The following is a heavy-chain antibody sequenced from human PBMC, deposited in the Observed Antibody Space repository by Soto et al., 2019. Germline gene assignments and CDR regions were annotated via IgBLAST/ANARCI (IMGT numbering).Heavy chain of an antibody. J-gene: IGHJ6*02. Sequence: SGPTLVNPTQTLTLTCTFSGFSLSTSGVGVGWIRQPPGKALEWLALIYWNDDMRYSPSLKSRLTITKDTSKNQVVLTMTNMDPVDTATYYCAHRASRCSGGSCSFYYGMDVWGQGTTVTVSS. CDR1: GFSLSTSGVG. CDR3: AHRASRCSGGSCSFYYGMDV. V-gene: IGHV2-5*01. D-gene: IGHD2-15*01. CDR2: IYWNDDM.